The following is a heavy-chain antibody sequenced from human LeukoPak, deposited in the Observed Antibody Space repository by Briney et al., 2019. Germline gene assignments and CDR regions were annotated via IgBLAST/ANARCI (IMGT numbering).Heavy chain of an antibody. D-gene: IGHD3-22*01. V-gene: IGHV3-73*01. Sequence: GGSLRLSCAASGFTFSGSAMHWVRQASGKGLEWVGRIRSKANSYATAYAGSVKGRFTISRDESKSTAYLQMNSLKTEYTAVYYCTRLSGLLPGSDYWGQGTLVTVSS. J-gene: IGHJ4*02. CDR3: TRLSGLLPGSDY. CDR2: IRSKANSYAT. CDR1: GFTFSGSA.